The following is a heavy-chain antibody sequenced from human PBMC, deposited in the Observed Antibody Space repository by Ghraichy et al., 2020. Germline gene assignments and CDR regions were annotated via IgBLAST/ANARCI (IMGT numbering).Heavy chain of an antibody. Sequence: GGSLRLSCAASGFTVSSNHMSWVRQAPGKGLEWVSLVYSGGNTYYADSVKGRFTISRDNSRNTLHLQMNSLRAEDTAVYYCARGYCSGGSCYSNCFDPWGQGTLVTVSS. CDR2: VYSGGNT. V-gene: IGHV3-53*01. CDR3: ARGYCSGGSCYSNCFDP. D-gene: IGHD2-15*01. J-gene: IGHJ5*02. CDR1: GFTVSSNH.